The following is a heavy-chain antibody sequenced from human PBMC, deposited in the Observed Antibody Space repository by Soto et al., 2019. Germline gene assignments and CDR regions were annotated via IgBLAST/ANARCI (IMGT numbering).Heavy chain of an antibody. D-gene: IGHD3-9*01. Sequence: QVQLVESGGGVVQPGRSLRLSCEASGFIFSNYGMHWVRQAPGKGLEWVALISYDGSKQYYIDAVKGRFTVSRDNSKNTVYLQTNSLRADDTAVYYCAKEWADTLTGEWGQGTLVTVSS. CDR1: GFIFSNYG. J-gene: IGHJ4*02. CDR2: ISYDGSKQ. V-gene: IGHV3-30*18. CDR3: AKEWADTLTGE.